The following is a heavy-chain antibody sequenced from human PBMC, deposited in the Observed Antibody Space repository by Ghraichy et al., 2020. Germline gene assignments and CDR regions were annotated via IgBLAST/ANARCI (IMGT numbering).Heavy chain of an antibody. CDR2: IHHSGNT. CDR1: NCSISSSNYY. D-gene: IGHD4-23*01. Sequence: SETLTLTCTVSNCSISSSNYYWVWIRQPPGRGLEWIGSIHHSGNTYYSPSLKSRVTVSADTSKSQFYLKLTSVTAADTAVYYGVGSFAVIRYFDLWGLGPLVTVPP. CDR3: VGSFAVIRYFDL. J-gene: IGHJ2*01. V-gene: IGHV4-39*01.